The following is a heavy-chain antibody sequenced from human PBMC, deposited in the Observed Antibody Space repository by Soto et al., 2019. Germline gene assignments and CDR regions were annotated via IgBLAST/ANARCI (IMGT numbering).Heavy chain of an antibody. J-gene: IGHJ4*02. CDR1: GFTFSSYG. Sequence: QVQLVESGGGVVQPGRSLRLSCAASGFTFSSYGMHWVRQAPGKGLEWVAVISYDGSNKYYADSVKGRFTISRDNSKNTLYLQMNSLRAEDTAVYYCAKEASIAVAADYCGQGTLVTVSS. V-gene: IGHV3-30*18. CDR2: ISYDGSNK. D-gene: IGHD6-19*01. CDR3: AKEASIAVAADY.